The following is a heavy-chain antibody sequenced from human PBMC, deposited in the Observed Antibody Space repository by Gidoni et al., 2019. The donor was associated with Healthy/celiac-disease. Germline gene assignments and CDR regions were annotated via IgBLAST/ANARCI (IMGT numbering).Heavy chain of an antibody. D-gene: IGHD4-17*01. CDR2: IIPILGIA. Sequence: QVQLVQSGAEVKKPGSSVTVSCKASGGTFSSYTISWVRQAPGQGLEWMGRIIPILGIANYAQKFQGRVTITADKSTSTAYMELSSLRSEDTAVYYCARIDDYGGNSENAFDIWGQGTMVTVSS. J-gene: IGHJ3*02. CDR3: ARIDDYGGNSENAFDI. V-gene: IGHV1-69*02. CDR1: GGTFSSYT.